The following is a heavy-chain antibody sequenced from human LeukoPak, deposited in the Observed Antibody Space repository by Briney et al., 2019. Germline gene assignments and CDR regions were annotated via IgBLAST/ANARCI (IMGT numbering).Heavy chain of an antibody. D-gene: IGHD2-15*01. CDR2: ISSSSSYI. J-gene: IGHJ3*02. CDR3: GRYCSGGSCYLDAFDI. Sequence: GGSLRLSCAASGFTFSSYIMNWVRQAPGKGLEWVSSISSSSSYIYYADSVKGRFTISRDNAKNSLYLQMNSLRAEDTAVYYCGRYCSGGSCYLDAFDIWGQGTMVTVSS. CDR1: GFTFSSYI. V-gene: IGHV3-21*01.